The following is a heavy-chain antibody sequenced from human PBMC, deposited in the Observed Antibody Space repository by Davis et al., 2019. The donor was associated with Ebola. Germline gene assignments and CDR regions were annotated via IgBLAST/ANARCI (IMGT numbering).Heavy chain of an antibody. CDR2: IIPLFGTT. CDR1: GGNFNSYV. J-gene: IGHJ6*02. CDR3: ARGITITSYYGMDV. D-gene: IGHD3-9*01. Sequence: SVKVSCKASGGNFNSYVITWVRQAPGQGLECMGGIIPLFGTTNYAQKFQGRVTITADASTSTAYMELSSLTSEDTAMYYCARGITITSYYGMDVWGQGTTVTVSS. V-gene: IGHV1-69*13.